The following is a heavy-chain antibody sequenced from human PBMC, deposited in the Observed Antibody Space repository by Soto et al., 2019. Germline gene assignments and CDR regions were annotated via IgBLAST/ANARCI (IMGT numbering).Heavy chain of an antibody. J-gene: IGHJ6*02. CDR2: IYYSGNT. CDR1: VGSISSGYYY. CDR3: ASSSLYGMEV. Sequence: PSETLSLTCSGSVGSISSGYYYLSWIRQPPGKGLEWIGNIYYSGNTYYNPSLKSRLIISIDTSKKQFSLKVGSVTAADTAVYYCASSSLYGMEVWGQGTTVTVSS. V-gene: IGHV4-30-4*01.